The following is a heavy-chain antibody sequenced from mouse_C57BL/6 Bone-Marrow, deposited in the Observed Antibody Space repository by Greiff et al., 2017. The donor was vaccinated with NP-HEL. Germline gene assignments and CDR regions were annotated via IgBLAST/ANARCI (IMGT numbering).Heavy chain of an antibody. CDR2: IWSGGST. D-gene: IGHD1-1*01. V-gene: IGHV2-2*01. CDR1: GFSLTSYG. J-gene: IGHJ1*03. CDR3: ARRGGSSHYWYFDV. Sequence: VKLQESGPGLVQPSQSLSITCTVSGFSLTSYGVHWVRQSPGKGLEWLGVIWSGGSTDYNAAFISRLSISKDNSKSQVFFKMNSLQADDTAIYYCARRGGSSHYWYFDVWGTGTTVTVSS.